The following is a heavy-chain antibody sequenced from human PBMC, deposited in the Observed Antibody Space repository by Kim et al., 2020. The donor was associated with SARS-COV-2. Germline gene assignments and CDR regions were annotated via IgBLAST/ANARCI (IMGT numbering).Heavy chain of an antibody. V-gene: IGHV3-21*04. Sequence: GGSLRLSCAASGFTFSSHSMNWVRQAPGKGLEWVSSISSSSSYIYYADSVKGRFTISRDNAKNSLYLQMNSLRAEDTAVYYCARVGGVGGGSYRYTVNYFDYWGQGTLVTVSS. CDR3: ARVGGVGGGSYRYTVNYFDY. J-gene: IGHJ4*02. D-gene: IGHD3-16*02. CDR1: GFTFSSHS. CDR2: ISSSSSYI.